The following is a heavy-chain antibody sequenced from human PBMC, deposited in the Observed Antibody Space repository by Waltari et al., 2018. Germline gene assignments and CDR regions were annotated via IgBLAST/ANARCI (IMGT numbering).Heavy chain of an antibody. D-gene: IGHD3-3*01. CDR3: ARAPYDFSWYFDY. Sequence: QVQLVESGGGVVQPGRSLRLSCAASGFTFRSYAMHWVRQAPGKGLEWVAVISYDGSNKYYADSVKGRFTISRDNSKNTLYLQMNSLRAEDTAVYYCARAPYDFSWYFDYWGQGTLVTVSS. V-gene: IGHV3-30-3*01. J-gene: IGHJ4*02. CDR2: ISYDGSNK. CDR1: GFTFRSYA.